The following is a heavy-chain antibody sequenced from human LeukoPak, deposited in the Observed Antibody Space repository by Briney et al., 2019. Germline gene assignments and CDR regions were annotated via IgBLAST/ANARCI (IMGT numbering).Heavy chain of an antibody. CDR1: GFTFSSFW. Sequence: GGSLRLSCAASGFTFSSFWMSWVRQAPGKGLEWVANIKHDGSEKYYVESVKGRFTISRDNAKNSLYLQMNSLRAEDTAVYYCARASIVGATAFDYWGQGTLVTVSS. J-gene: IGHJ4*02. CDR2: IKHDGSEK. CDR3: ARASIVGATAFDY. D-gene: IGHD1-26*01. V-gene: IGHV3-7*01.